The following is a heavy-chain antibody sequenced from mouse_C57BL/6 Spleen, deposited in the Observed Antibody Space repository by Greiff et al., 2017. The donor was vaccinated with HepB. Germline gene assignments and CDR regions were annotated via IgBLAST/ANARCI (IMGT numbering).Heavy chain of an antibody. J-gene: IGHJ1*03. CDR3: ARNPYSNYCYFDV. D-gene: IGHD2-5*01. Sequence: QVQLQQPGAELVMPGASVKLSCKASGYTFTSYWMHWVKQRPGQGLEWIGEIDPSDSYTNYNQKFKGKSTLTVDKSSSTAYMQLSSLTSEDSAVYYYARNPYSNYCYFDVWGTGTTVTVSS. CDR1: GYTFTSYW. CDR2: IDPSDSYT. V-gene: IGHV1-69*01.